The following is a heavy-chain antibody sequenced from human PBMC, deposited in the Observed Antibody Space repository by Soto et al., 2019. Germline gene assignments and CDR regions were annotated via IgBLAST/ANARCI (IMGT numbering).Heavy chain of an antibody. J-gene: IGHJ6*02. CDR1: GGSFRNDA. V-gene: IGHV1-69*13. CDR2: ITPAFGTA. CDR3: ARGATIFGVAAYAYYEMEV. Sequence: ASVKVSCKASGGSFRNDAISWVRQAPGQGLEWMGDITPAFGTANYAQNLQGRITITADDSTSTVYMELSSLRFEDTAVYYCARGATIFGVAAYAYYEMEVWGQGTTVTISS. D-gene: IGHD3-3*01.